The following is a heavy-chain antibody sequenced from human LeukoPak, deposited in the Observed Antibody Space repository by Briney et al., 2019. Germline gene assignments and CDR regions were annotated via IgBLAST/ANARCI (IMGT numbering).Heavy chain of an antibody. CDR3: AIIAVRSFDY. V-gene: IGHV3-48*02. Sequence: GGSLRLSCAASGFTFSRYNMNWVRQAPGKGLEWVSYISSSSSTIYYADSVKGRFTISRDNARNSLYLQMNSLRDEDTAVYYCAIIAVRSFDYWGQGTLVTVSS. J-gene: IGHJ4*02. CDR1: GFTFSRYN. CDR2: ISSSSSTI. D-gene: IGHD6-19*01.